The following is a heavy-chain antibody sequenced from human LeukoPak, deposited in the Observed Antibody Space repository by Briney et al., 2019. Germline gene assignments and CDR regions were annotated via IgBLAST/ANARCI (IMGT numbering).Heavy chain of an antibody. CDR1: GFTVSSNY. Sequence: GGPLRLSCAASGFTVSSNYMSWVRQAPGKGLEWVSVIYSGGSTYYADSVKGRFTISRDNSKNTLYLQMNSLRAEDTAVYYCARARVSSGWYGFFDYWGQGTLVTVSS. CDR2: IYSGGST. V-gene: IGHV3-53*01. CDR3: ARARVSSGWYGFFDY. J-gene: IGHJ4*02. D-gene: IGHD6-19*01.